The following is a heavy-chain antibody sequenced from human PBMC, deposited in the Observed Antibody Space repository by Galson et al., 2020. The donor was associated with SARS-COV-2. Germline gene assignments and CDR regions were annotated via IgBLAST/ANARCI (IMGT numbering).Heavy chain of an antibody. D-gene: IGHD1-7*01. Sequence: SETLSLTCAVSGGSFSVYYWSWIRQPPGKGLEWIGEINHSGSTDYNPSLKSRVTISVDTSKSHLSLKLSSVTAADTAVYYCARAELQSDYYYHHYMDVWGKGTTVTVSS. J-gene: IGHJ6*03. CDR1: GGSFSVYY. CDR2: INHSGST. CDR3: ARAELQSDYYYHHYMDV. V-gene: IGHV4-34*01.